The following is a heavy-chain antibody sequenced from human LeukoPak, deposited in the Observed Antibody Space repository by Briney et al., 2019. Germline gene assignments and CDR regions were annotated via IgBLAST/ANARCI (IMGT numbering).Heavy chain of an antibody. CDR1: GGSISSSSYY. V-gene: IGHV4-39*07. Sequence: SETLSLTCTVSGGSISSSSYYWGWIRQPPGKGLEWIGSIYYSGSTNYNPSLKSRVTISVDTSKNQFSLKLSSVTAADTAVYYCARGSGSYYPRLGYFDYWGQGTLVTVSS. CDR2: IYYSGST. J-gene: IGHJ4*02. CDR3: ARGSGSYYPRLGYFDY. D-gene: IGHD1-26*01.